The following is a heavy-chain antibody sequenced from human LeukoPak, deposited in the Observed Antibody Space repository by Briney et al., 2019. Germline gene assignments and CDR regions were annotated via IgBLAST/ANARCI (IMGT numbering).Heavy chain of an antibody. CDR2: IKPDGSDK. J-gene: IGHJ3*02. D-gene: IGHD1-26*01. V-gene: IGHV3-7*03. Sequence: PGGSLRLSCAASGFTFNNYWMTWVRQAPGKGLEWVANIKPDGSDKYYVDSVKGRFTISRDNAKNSLYLQMNSLRAEDMALYYCAKDINKREQIGAFDIWGQGTMVTVSS. CDR3: AKDINKREQIGAFDI. CDR1: GFTFNNYW.